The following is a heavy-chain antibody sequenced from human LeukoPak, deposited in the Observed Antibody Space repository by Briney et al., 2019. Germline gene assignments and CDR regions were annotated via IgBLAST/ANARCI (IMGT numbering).Heavy chain of an antibody. J-gene: IGHJ4*02. CDR2: INPNSGGT. D-gene: IGHD4-17*01. CDR1: GYTFTSYD. V-gene: IGHV1-2*02. CDR3: ASQWDTVYYFDY. Sequence: ASVKVSCKASGYTFTSYDINWVRQAPGQGLEWMGWINPNSGGTNYAQKFQGRVTMTRDTSISTAYMELSRLRSDDTAVYYCASQWDTVYYFDYWGQGTLVTVSS.